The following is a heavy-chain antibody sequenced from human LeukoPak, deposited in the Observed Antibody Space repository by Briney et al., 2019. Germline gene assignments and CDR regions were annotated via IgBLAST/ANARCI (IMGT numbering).Heavy chain of an antibody. J-gene: IGHJ3*02. Sequence: PGGSLRLSCAASGFTVSTYCFNWVRQAPGRGLEWVSFIGTSSTIYYADSVKGRFTISRDNAKKSLYLQMNSLRAEDTAVYYCARGWPRGAFDIWGQGTMVTVSS. D-gene: IGHD1-26*01. V-gene: IGHV3-69-1*01. CDR1: GFTVSTYC. CDR3: ARGWPRGAFDI. CDR2: IGTSSTI.